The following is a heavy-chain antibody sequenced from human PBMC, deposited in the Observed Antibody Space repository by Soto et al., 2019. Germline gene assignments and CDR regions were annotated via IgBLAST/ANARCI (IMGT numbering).Heavy chain of an antibody. J-gene: IGHJ6*03. CDR3: ARGGPIVVVPAAPPDYYMDV. Sequence: ASVKVSCKASGYTFTSYYIHWVRQAPGQGLEWMRKINPNSGGTNYAQKFQGRVTMTRDTSISTAYMEMSRLRSDDTAVYYCARGGPIVVVPAAPPDYYMDVWGKGTTVTVSS. CDR2: INPNSGGT. D-gene: IGHD2-2*01. V-gene: IGHV1-2*02. CDR1: GYTFTSYY.